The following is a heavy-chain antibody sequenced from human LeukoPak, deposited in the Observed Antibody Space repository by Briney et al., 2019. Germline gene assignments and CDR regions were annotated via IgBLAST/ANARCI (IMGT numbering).Heavy chain of an antibody. D-gene: IGHD6-13*01. CDR2: IYPGDSDT. CDR3: ARHGLAAAGYYYYYGMDV. J-gene: IGHJ6*02. Sequence: GESLKISCKGSGYSFTSYWIGWVRQMPGKGLEWMGIIYPGDSDTRYSPSFQGQVTISADKSISTAYLQWSSLKASDTAMYYCARHGLAAAGYYYYYGMDVWGQGTTVTVSS. CDR1: GYSFTSYW. V-gene: IGHV5-51*01.